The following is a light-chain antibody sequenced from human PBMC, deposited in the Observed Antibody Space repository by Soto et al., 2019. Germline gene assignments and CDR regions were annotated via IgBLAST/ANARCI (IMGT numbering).Light chain of an antibody. V-gene: IGKV1-5*01. CDR2: DAS. CDR3: QQYNSYSPST. Sequence: IQMTQSPSTLSASVGDRVTITCRASQSISSWLAWYQQKPGKAPKLLIYDASSLESGVPSRFSGSGSGTEFTLTISSLQPDDLATYYCQQYNSYSPSTFGQGTKVDIK. CDR1: QSISSW. J-gene: IGKJ1*01.